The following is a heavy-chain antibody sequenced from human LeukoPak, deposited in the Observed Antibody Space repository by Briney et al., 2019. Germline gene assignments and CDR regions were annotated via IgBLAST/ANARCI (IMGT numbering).Heavy chain of an antibody. CDR3: ARAIARRGGYSYGFGY. V-gene: IGHV1-18*01. Sequence: ASVKVSCKASGYTFTSYGISWVRQAPGQGLEWMGWISAYNGNTNYAQKFQGRVTMTRNTSISTAYMELSSLRSEDTAVYYCARAIARRGGYSYGFGYWGQGTLVTVSS. CDR1: GYTFTSYG. J-gene: IGHJ4*02. D-gene: IGHD5-18*01. CDR2: ISAYNGNT.